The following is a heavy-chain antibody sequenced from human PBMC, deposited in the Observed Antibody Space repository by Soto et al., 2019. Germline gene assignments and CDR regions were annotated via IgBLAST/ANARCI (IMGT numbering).Heavy chain of an antibody. CDR3: ARDRYYYDSSGHGVYYYYGMDV. D-gene: IGHD3-22*01. Sequence: SETLSLTCAVYGGSFSGYYWSWIRQPPGKGLEWIGEINHSGSTNYNPSLKSRVTISVDTSKNQFSLKLSSVTAADTAVYYCARDRYYYDSSGHGVYYYYGMDVWGQGTTVTVSS. CDR2: INHSGST. J-gene: IGHJ6*02. V-gene: IGHV4-34*01. CDR1: GGSFSGYY.